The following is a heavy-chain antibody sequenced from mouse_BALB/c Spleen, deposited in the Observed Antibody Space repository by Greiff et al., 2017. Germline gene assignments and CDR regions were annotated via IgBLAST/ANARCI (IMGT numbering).Heavy chain of an antibody. Sequence: EVKVVESGGGLVKPGGSLKLSCAASGFTFSDYYMYWVRQTPEKRLEWVATISDGGSYTYYPDSVKGRFTISRDNAKNNLYLQMSSLKSEDTAMYYCARDDDYDGYAMDYWGQGTSVTVSS. V-gene: IGHV5-4*02. D-gene: IGHD2-4*01. CDR2: ISDGGSYT. CDR1: GFTFSDYY. J-gene: IGHJ4*01. CDR3: ARDDDYDGYAMDY.